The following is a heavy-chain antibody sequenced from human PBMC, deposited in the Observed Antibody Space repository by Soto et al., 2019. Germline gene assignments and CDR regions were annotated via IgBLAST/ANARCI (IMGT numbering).Heavy chain of an antibody. CDR3: ARDPLDDIGFTPSDYYYGMDV. CDR1: GFTFSSYG. CDR2: IWYDGSNK. J-gene: IGHJ6*02. Sequence: QVQLVESGGGVVQPGRSLRLSCAASGFTFSSYGMHWVRQAPGKGLEWVAVIWYDGSNKYYADSVRGRFTISRDNSKNTLYLQMNSLRAEDTAVYYCARDPLDDIGFTPSDYYYGMDVWGQGTTVTVSS. D-gene: IGHD2-15*01. V-gene: IGHV3-33*01.